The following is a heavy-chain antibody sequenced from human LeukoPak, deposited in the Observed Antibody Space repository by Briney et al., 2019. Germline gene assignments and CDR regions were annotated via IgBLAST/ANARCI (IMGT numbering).Heavy chain of an antibody. CDR1: GYTFIDYD. V-gene: IGHV1-8*01. J-gene: IGHJ3*01. CDR2: MSPHNGHT. Sequence: ASVKVSCKASGYTFIDYDINWVRQAPGQGLEWMGLMSPHNGHTEYAQNFQGRVTMTRDTSTGTAYMELRSLRSEDTAVYYCARRTPRCGGTCYDAFDVWGQGTMVTVSS. CDR3: ARRTPRCGGTCYDAFDV. D-gene: IGHD2-21*01.